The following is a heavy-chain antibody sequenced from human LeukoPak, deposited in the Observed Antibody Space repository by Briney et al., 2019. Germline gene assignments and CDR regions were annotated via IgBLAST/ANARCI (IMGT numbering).Heavy chain of an antibody. Sequence: PSETLSLTCTVSGGSISSGSYYWSWIRQPAGKGLEWIGRIYTSGSTNYNPSLKSRVTISVDTSKNQFSLKLSSVTAADTAVYYCARGGYCGGDCYFYYWGQGTLVTVSS. CDR3: ARGGYCGGDCYFYY. V-gene: IGHV4-61*02. CDR1: GGSISSGSYY. CDR2: IYTSGST. J-gene: IGHJ4*02. D-gene: IGHD2-21*02.